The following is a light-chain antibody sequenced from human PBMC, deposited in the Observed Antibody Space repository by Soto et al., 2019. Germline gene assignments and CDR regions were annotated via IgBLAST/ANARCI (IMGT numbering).Light chain of an antibody. V-gene: IGKV2-28*01. CDR2: LGS. CDR1: QNLLHSNGDNY. Sequence: DIVMTQSPLSLPVTPGEPASISCRSSQNLLHSNGDNYLDWYLQKPGRSPQLLIYLGSNRASGVPDRFSGSGSGTNYTLEISRVEAEDVGVYYCMQALQSPLTFGGGTKVEIK. J-gene: IGKJ4*01. CDR3: MQALQSPLT.